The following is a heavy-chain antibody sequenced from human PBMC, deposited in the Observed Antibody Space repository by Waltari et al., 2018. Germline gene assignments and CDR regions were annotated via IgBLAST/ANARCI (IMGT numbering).Heavy chain of an antibody. V-gene: IGHV3-74*01. CDR3: ARDYSHLPAAFDH. Sequence: EVELVQSGGGLVQPGRSVSLSCAAAGCTFRRFWMQWVRHVPGKGLVWVSSISNDGRTTDYTDAVKGPFTISRDNAKDTLYLQMNSLRAEDTAVYYCARDYSHLPAAFDHWGQGTLVTVSS. CDR2: ISNDGRTT. D-gene: IGHD2-2*01. CDR1: GCTFRRFW. J-gene: IGHJ4*02.